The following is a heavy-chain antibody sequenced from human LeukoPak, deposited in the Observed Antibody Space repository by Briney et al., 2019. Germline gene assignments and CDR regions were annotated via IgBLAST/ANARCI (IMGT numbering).Heavy chain of an antibody. CDR1: GFTFSSYA. J-gene: IGHJ4*02. Sequence: PGGSLRLSCPASGFTFSSYAMSWVRQAPGKGLEWVSAISAGGTTTYYADFVKGRFTVSRDNSKNTLYLQLTSLRAEDTAIFYCAKADPGTGAFDNWGQGTLVTVSS. V-gene: IGHV3-23*01. CDR2: ISAGGTTT. CDR3: AKADPGTGAFDN. D-gene: IGHD1-1*01.